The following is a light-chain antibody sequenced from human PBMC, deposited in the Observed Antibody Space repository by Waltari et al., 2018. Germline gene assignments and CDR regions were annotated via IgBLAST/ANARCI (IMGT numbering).Light chain of an antibody. CDR2: GAS. J-gene: IGKJ2*01. CDR1: QSISSN. CDR3: QQYDTWPLGT. Sequence: ETIMTQSPATLSVSPGERATLSCRASQSISSNLAWYQQKPGQAPRLLLYGASTRPTVIPARFSGSGSGTEFTLTISSLQSEDFGVYYCQQYDTWPLGTFGQGTKLEIK. V-gene: IGKV3D-15*01.